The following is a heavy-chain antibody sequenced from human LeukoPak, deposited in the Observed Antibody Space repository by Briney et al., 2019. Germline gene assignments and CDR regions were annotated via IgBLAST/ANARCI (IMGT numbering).Heavy chain of an antibody. V-gene: IGHV4-4*02. D-gene: IGHD6-19*01. CDR3: ARRSGYSSGWYAVTYNWFDP. Sequence: PSGTLSLTCAVSGGSISSSNWWSWVRQPPGKGLEWIGEINHSGSTNYNPSLKSRVTISVDTSKNQFSLKLSSVTAADTAVYYCARRSGYSSGWYAVTYNWFDPWGQGTLVTVSS. CDR2: INHSGST. J-gene: IGHJ5*02. CDR1: GGSISSSNW.